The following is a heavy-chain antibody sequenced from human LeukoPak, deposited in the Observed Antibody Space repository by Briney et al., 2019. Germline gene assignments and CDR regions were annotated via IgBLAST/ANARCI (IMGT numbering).Heavy chain of an antibody. CDR2: ITSSGEAT. CDR3: AKDRPNYYHSNGHYYRRDGDS. D-gene: IGHD3-22*01. V-gene: IGHV3-23*01. Sequence: GGSLGLSCDASGFTFSSYAMSWVRQGTTRGLEWVSSITSSGEATYYADSVKGRFTISRDNSRYTLYLQMNSLRAEDTAVYYCAKDRPNYYHSNGHYYRRDGDSWGQGALVTVST. J-gene: IGHJ5*01. CDR1: GFTFSSYA.